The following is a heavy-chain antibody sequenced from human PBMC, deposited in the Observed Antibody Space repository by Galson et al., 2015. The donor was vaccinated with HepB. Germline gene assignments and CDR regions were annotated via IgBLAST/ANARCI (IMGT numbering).Heavy chain of an antibody. Sequence: SLRLSCAASGFTFSGSAMHWVRQASGKGLEWVGRIRSKANSYATAYAASVKGRFTISRDDSKNTAYLQMNSLKTEDTAVYYCTLQSSGWLFDPWGQGTLVTVSS. CDR2: IRSKANSYAT. CDR3: TLQSSGWLFDP. V-gene: IGHV3-73*01. CDR1: GFTFSGSA. J-gene: IGHJ5*02. D-gene: IGHD6-19*01.